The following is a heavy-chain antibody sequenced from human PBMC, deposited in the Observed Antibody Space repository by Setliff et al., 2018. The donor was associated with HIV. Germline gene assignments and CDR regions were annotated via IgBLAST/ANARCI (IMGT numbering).Heavy chain of an antibody. CDR2: INIGNGNT. D-gene: IGHD1-26*01. CDR3: ARNLVGTSSFDY. V-gene: IGHV1-3*03. CDR1: GYTFSRCA. Sequence: ASVKVSCKASGYTFSRCAMHWVRQAPGQRLEWMGWINIGNGNTVYAQELQGRVTITWDTSASTAYMELSSLRAEDMAVYYCARNLVGTSSFDYWGQGTLVTVSS. J-gene: IGHJ4*02.